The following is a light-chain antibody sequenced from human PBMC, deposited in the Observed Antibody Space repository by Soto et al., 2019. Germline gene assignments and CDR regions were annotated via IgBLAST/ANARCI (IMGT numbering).Light chain of an antibody. V-gene: IGKV3D-15*01. CDR1: QSVDND. CDR2: DAS. Sequence: EIVMTQSPATLSVSPGDRATLSCRASQSVDNDLAWYQQKPGQPPRLLIYDASTRATGIPARFSGSQSGTEFTLTISSLLSEDFAFYFCQQYNNWPLTFGGGTKVETK. J-gene: IGKJ4*01. CDR3: QQYNNWPLT.